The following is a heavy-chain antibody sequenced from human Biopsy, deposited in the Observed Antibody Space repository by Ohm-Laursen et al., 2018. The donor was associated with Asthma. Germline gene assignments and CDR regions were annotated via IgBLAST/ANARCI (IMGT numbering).Heavy chain of an antibody. V-gene: IGHV4-30-4*02. Sequence: SDTLSLTCTVSGGSISSGAHYWSWVRQPPGKGLEWIGYIYYIGSTYYNPSLKSRVAISLDTSKNQFSLKLSSVTAADTAVYFCARRGGVRRYFDYWGQGTLVTVSS. J-gene: IGHJ4*02. CDR3: ARRGGVRRYFDY. D-gene: IGHD3-16*01. CDR1: GGSISSGAHY. CDR2: IYYIGST.